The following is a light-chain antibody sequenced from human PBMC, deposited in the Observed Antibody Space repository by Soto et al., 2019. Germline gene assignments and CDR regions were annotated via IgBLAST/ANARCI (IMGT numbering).Light chain of an antibody. CDR2: EVT. CDR1: SSDVGGYNY. Sequence: QAVLTQPASVSGSPGQSITISCTWTSSDVGGYNYVSWYQHHPGKAPKLMIYEVTNRPSGVSIRFSGSKSGTTASLAISGLRSEDEADYYCAAWDDSLSAVVFGGGTKVTV. CDR3: AAWDDSLSAVV. J-gene: IGLJ2*01. V-gene: IGLV2-14*01.